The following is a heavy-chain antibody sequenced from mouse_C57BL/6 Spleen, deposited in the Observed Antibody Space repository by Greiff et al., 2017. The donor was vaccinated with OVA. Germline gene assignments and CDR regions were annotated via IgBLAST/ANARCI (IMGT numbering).Heavy chain of an antibody. D-gene: IGHD2-4*01. CDR2: ISSGSSTI. Sequence: VQLKESGGGLVKPGGSLKLSCAASGFTFSDYGMHWVRQAPEKGLEWVAYISSGSSTIYYADTVKGRFTISRDNAKNTLFLQMTSLRSEDTAMYYCARDYAWFAYWGQGTLVTVSA. CDR3: ARDYAWFAY. J-gene: IGHJ3*01. V-gene: IGHV5-17*01. CDR1: GFTFSDYG.